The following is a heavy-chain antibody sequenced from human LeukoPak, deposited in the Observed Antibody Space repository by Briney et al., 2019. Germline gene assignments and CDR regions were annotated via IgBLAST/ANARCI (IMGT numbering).Heavy chain of an antibody. CDR1: GYTFTGYY. V-gene: IGHV1-69*04. CDR2: IIPILGIA. CDR3: ARGRVELPGAFDI. D-gene: IGHD1-26*01. J-gene: IGHJ3*02. Sequence: SVKVSCKASGYTFTGYYMHWVRQAPGQGLEWMGRIIPILGIANYAQKFQGRVTITADKSTSTAYMELSSLRSEDTAVYYCARGRVELPGAFDIWGQGTMVTVSS.